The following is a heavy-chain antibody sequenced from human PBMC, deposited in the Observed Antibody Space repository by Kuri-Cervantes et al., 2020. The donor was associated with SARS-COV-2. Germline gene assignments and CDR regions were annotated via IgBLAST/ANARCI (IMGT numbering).Heavy chain of an antibody. Sequence: SETLSLTCAVYGGSFSGYYWSWIRQPPGKGLEWIGEINHSGSTNYNPSLKSRVTISVDTSKNQFSLKLSSVTAADTAVYYCARDLGFQHWGQGTLVTVSS. D-gene: IGHD3-16*01. V-gene: IGHV4-34*01. CDR1: GGSFSGYY. CDR2: INHSGST. J-gene: IGHJ1*01. CDR3: ARDLGFQH.